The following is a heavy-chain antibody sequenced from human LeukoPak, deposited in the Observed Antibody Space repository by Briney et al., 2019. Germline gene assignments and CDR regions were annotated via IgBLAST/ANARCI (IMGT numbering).Heavy chain of an antibody. CDR3: ARGVARSSKFHFSYYFDY. J-gene: IGHJ4*02. CDR2: FHYSGST. Sequence: SETLSLTCTVSGGSITTYYWTWIRQSPGKGLEWLGHFHYSGSTNYNPSLKSRVTISVDTSKNQFSLKLSSVTAADTAVYYCARGVARSSKFHFSYYFDYWGQGTLVTVSS. CDR1: GGSITTYY. D-gene: IGHD6-6*01. V-gene: IGHV4-59*12.